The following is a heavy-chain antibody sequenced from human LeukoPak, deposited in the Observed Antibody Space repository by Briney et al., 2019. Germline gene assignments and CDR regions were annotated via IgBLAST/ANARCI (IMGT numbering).Heavy chain of an antibody. J-gene: IGHJ4*02. D-gene: IGHD4-17*01. CDR3: ARAQYGDYSYDY. CDR1: GYTFTSYY. Sequence: GASVKVSCKAYGYTFTSYYMHWVRQAPGHGLEWMGIINPSGGSTSYAQKFQGRVTMTSDTPTSTVYMELSSLRSEDTAVYYCARAQYGDYSYDYWGQGTLVTVSS. V-gene: IGHV1-46*01. CDR2: INPSGGST.